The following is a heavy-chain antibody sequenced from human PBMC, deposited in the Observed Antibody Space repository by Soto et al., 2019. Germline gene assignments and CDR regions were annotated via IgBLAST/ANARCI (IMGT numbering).Heavy chain of an antibody. Sequence: GESLKISCKCSGYSFTSYWIGWVRQMPGKGLEWMGIIYPGDSDTRYSPSFQGQVTISADKSISTAYLQWSSLKASDTAMYYCARPHVDIAATTLLVDAFDIWGQGTMVTVSS. D-gene: IGHD5-12*01. CDR3: ARPHVDIAATTLLVDAFDI. J-gene: IGHJ3*02. CDR1: GYSFTSYW. V-gene: IGHV5-51*01. CDR2: IYPGDSDT.